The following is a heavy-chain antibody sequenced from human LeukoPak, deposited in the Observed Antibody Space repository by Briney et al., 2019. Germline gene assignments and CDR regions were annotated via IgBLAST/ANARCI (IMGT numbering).Heavy chain of an antibody. Sequence: GGSLRLSCAASGFTFNNYNMNWVRQAPGKALEWVSSITSSGTYIFYADSVKGRFTISRDNSKNTLYLQMNSLRAEDTAVYYCAKDLTGFGSEDAFDIWGQGTMVTVSS. D-gene: IGHD3-10*01. J-gene: IGHJ3*02. CDR3: AKDLTGFGSEDAFDI. CDR2: ITSSGTYI. CDR1: GFTFNNYN. V-gene: IGHV3-21*04.